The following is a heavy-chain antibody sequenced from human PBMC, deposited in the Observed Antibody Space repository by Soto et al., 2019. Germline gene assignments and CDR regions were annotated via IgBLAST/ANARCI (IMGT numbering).Heavy chain of an antibody. CDR1: GGSITNTSYY. CDR2: IYYSGTT. D-gene: IGHD3-3*01. J-gene: IGHJ4*02. CDR3: ASDRLTKYGEGHLYYFDY. V-gene: IGHV4-39*01. Sequence: SETLSLTCTVSGGSITNTSYYWGWIRQPPGKGLEWMGSIYYSGTTYNNPSLKSRVTMSIDTSKNQFSLKLSSVTAADTAVYHCASDRLTKYGEGHLYYFDYWGQGALVTVSS.